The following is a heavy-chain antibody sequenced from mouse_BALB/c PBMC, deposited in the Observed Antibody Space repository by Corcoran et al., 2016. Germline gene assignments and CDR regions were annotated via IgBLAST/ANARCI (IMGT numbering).Heavy chain of an antibody. Sequence: QVTLKESGPGILQPSQTLSLTCSFSGFSLSTSGMGVSWIRQPSGKGLEWLAHIYWDDDKRYNPSLKSRLTISKDTSRNQVFLKITSVDTADTATYYCARRADGKSYFDYWGQGTTLTVSS. D-gene: IGHD2-1*01. CDR2: IYWDDDK. J-gene: IGHJ2*01. CDR1: GFSLSTSGMG. V-gene: IGHV8-12*01. CDR3: ARRADGKSYFDY.